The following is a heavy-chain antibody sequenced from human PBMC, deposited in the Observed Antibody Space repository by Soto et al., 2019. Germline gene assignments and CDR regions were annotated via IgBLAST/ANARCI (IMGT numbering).Heavy chain of an antibody. J-gene: IGHJ4*02. Sequence: QVQLQESGPGLVKPSETLSLTCTVSGGSISSYYWSWIRQPPGKGLEWIGYIYYSGSTNYNPSLKSRVTISVDTSKNQFSLKLSSVTAADTAVYYCARDRHGDLDYWGQGTLVTVSS. V-gene: IGHV4-59*01. CDR2: IYYSGST. D-gene: IGHD4-17*01. CDR3: ARDRHGDLDY. CDR1: GGSISSYY.